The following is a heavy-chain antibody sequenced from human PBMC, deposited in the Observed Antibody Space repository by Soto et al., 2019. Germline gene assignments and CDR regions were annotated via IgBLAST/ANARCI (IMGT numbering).Heavy chain of an antibody. J-gene: IGHJ6*02. Sequence: GGSLRLSCAASGFTFSNYGMHWVRQAPGKELEWVAFISDDGSNKYYADSMKGRFTMSRDNSKRTLYLQMSSLRVEDTAVYYCTKRRNVLRFLEWSSGMEVWGQGTTVTVSS. CDR2: ISDDGSNK. D-gene: IGHD3-3*01. V-gene: IGHV3-30*18. CDR3: TKRRNVLRFLEWSSGMEV. CDR1: GFTFSNYG.